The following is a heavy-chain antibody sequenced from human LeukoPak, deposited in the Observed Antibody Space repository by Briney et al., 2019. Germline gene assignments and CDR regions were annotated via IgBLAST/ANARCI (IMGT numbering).Heavy chain of an antibody. D-gene: IGHD6-19*01. CDR1: GFTFSSHA. J-gene: IGHJ3*02. CDR2: ISGSGGST. Sequence: GGSLRLSCAVSGFTFSSHAMSWVRQAPGKGLEWVSGISGSGGSTHYADSAKGRFTISRDNSKNTLHLQMNSLRAEDTAVYYCAKDREKWLVPGSAFDIWGQGTMVTVSS. CDR3: AKDREKWLVPGSAFDI. V-gene: IGHV3-23*01.